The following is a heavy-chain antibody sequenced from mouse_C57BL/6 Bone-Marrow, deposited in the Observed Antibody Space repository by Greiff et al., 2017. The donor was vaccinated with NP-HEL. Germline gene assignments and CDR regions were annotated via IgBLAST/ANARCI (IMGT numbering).Heavy chain of an antibody. V-gene: IGHV1-9*01. CDR3: ARRAIYDGYYYWYFDV. CDR1: GYTFTGYW. J-gene: IGHJ1*03. D-gene: IGHD2-3*01. Sequence: QVQLQQSGAKLMKPGASVKLSCKATGYTFTGYWIEWVKQRPGHGLEWIGEILPGSGSTNYNEKFKGKATFTADTSSNTAYMQLSSLTTEESPIYYCARRAIYDGYYYWYFDVWGTGTTVTVSS. CDR2: ILPGSGST.